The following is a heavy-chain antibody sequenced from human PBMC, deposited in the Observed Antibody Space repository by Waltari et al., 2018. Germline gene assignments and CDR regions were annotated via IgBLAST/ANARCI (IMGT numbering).Heavy chain of an antibody. CDR2: IAYDGSNK. CDR1: GFTFSSYA. D-gene: IGHD1-26*01. J-gene: IGHJ4*02. V-gene: IGHV3-30-3*01. CDR3: ARVQNSGSYYVGGY. Sequence: QVQLVESGGGVVQPGRSLRLSCAASGFTFSSYAMHWVRQAPGKGMEWVEVIAYDGSNKYYADSVKGRFTISRDNSKNTLYLQMNSLRAEDTAVYYCARVQNSGSYYVGGYWGQGTLVTVSS.